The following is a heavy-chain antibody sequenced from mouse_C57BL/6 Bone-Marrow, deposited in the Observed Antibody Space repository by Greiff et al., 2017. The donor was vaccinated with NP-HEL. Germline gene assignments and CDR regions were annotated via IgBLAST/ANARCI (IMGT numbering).Heavy chain of an antibody. CDR1: GYSITSDY. Sequence: EVKVIESGPGLAKPSQTLSLTCSVTGYSITSDYWNWIRKFPGNKLEYMGYISYSGSTYYNPSLKSRISITRDTSKNQYYLQLNSVTTEDTATYYCARYPYYYGSSYYWYFDVWGTGTTVTVSS. V-gene: IGHV3-8*01. CDR3: ARYPYYYGSSYYWYFDV. D-gene: IGHD1-1*01. J-gene: IGHJ1*03. CDR2: ISYSGST.